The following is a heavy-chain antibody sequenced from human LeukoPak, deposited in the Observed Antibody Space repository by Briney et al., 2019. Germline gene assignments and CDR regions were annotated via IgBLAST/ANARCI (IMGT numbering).Heavy chain of an antibody. CDR3: ARVETGYCSGGSCLISFDY. J-gene: IGHJ4*02. D-gene: IGHD2-15*01. CDR2: INHSGST. Sequence: SETLSLTCAVYGGSFSGYYWSWIRQPPGKGLEWIGEINHSGSTNYNPSLKSRVTISVDTSKNQFSLKPSSVTAADTAVYYCARVETGYCSGGSCLISFDYWGQGTLVTVSS. V-gene: IGHV4-34*01. CDR1: GGSFSGYY.